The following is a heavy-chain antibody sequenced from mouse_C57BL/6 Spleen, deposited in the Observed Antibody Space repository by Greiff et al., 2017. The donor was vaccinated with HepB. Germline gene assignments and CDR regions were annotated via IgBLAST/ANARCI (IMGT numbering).Heavy chain of an antibody. CDR3: TRGDYGGYFDY. J-gene: IGHJ2*01. CDR1: GFTFSDAW. CDR2: IRNKANNHAT. V-gene: IGHV6-6*01. D-gene: IGHD1-1*01. Sequence: EVMLVESGGGLVQPGGSMKLSCAASGFTFSDAWMDWVRQSPEKGLEWVAEIRNKANNHATYYAESVKGRFTISRDESKSSVYLQMNSLRAEDTGIYYCTRGDYGGYFDYWGQGTTRTVSS.